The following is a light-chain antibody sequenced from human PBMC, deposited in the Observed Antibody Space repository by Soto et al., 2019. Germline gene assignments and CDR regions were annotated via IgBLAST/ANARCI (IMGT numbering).Light chain of an antibody. CDR3: LQDINYPWT. CDR2: AAS. V-gene: IGKV1-6*01. Sequence: ASVGDTVTITCRASQGIRNDLGWYQQKPGKAPKLLIYAASSLQSGVPPRFSGSASGTDFTLAISSLQPEDSATYYCLQDINYPWTFGQGTKVDI. CDR1: QGIRND. J-gene: IGKJ1*01.